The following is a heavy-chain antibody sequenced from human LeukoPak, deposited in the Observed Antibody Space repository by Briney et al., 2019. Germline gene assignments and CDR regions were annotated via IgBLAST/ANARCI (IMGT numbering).Heavy chain of an antibody. D-gene: IGHD2-21*01. CDR3: ARDHRLANYYYGMDV. CDR2: INHSGST. V-gene: IGHV4-34*01. Sequence: SETLSLTCAVYGGPFSGYYWSWIRQPPGKGLEWIGEINHSGSTNYNPSLKSRVTISVDTSKNQFSLKLSSVTAADTAVYYCARDHRLANYYYGMDVWGQGTTVTVSS. J-gene: IGHJ6*02. CDR1: GGPFSGYY.